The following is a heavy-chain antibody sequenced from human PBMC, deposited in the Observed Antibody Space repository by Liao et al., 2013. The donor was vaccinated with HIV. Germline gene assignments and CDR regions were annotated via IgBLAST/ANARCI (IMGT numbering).Heavy chain of an antibody. CDR1: GGSISSYY. J-gene: IGHJ6*03. V-gene: IGHV4-59*01. Sequence: QVQLQESGPGLVKPSETLSLTCTVSGGSISSYYWTWIRQPPGKGLEWIGYIYYSGSTNYNPSLKSRVTISLDTSKNQFSLKLSSVTAADTAVYYCARENGYNYGSYYYYYYMDVWGERDRRSPS. CDR2: IYYSGST. D-gene: IGHD5-18*01. CDR3: ARENGYNYGSYYYYYYMDV.